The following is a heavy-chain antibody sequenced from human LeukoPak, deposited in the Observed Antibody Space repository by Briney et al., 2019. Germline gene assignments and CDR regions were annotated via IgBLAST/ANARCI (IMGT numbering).Heavy chain of an antibody. D-gene: IGHD5-12*01. CDR2: INSDGSTT. Sequence: GGSLRLSCAASGFTFSSYWMHWVRQAPGKGLVWVSRINSDGSTTNYADSVKGRITISRDNSKNTLYLQMNSLRAEDTAVYYCAKSGLPNAYYYYMDVWGKGTTVTVSS. V-gene: IGHV3-74*01. CDR3: AKSGLPNAYYYYMDV. CDR1: GFTFSSYW. J-gene: IGHJ6*03.